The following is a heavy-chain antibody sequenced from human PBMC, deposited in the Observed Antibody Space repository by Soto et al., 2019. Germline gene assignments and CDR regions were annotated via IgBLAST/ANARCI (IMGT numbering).Heavy chain of an antibody. V-gene: IGHV1-8*01. J-gene: IGHJ6*02. Sequence: GPSVKVSCKASGYTFTSYDINWVRQATGQGLEWMGWMNPNSGNTGYAQKFQGRVTMTRNTSISTAYMELSSLRSEDTAVYYCARGALPYGVTIFGVVRNYYGMDVWGQGTTVTVSS. CDR1: GYTFTSYD. CDR2: MNPNSGNT. D-gene: IGHD3-3*01. CDR3: ARGALPYGVTIFGVVRNYYGMDV.